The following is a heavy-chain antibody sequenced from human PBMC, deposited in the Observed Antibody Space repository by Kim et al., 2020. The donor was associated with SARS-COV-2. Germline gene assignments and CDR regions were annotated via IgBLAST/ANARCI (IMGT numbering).Heavy chain of an antibody. CDR3: AKLKTSSCYNAMDV. CDR2: ISANGGTT. CDR1: GFTFSTYA. J-gene: IGHJ6*02. D-gene: IGHD2-2*02. V-gene: IGHV3-23*01. Sequence: GGSLRLSCAASGFTFSTYAMSWVRQAPGRGLEWVSCISANGGTTYYADSVKGRFSISGDNSKNTLYLQVNNLRAEDTAVYLCAKLKTSSCYNAMDVWGQG.